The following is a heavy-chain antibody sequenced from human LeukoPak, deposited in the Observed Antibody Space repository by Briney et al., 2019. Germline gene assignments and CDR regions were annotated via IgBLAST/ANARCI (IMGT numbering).Heavy chain of an antibody. V-gene: IGHV3-7*01. Sequence: GGSLRLSCAASGFTFSRYWMSWVRQAPGKGLEWVANIKQDGSEKYYVDSVKGRFTISRDNAKNSLYLQMNSLRAEDTAVYYCARAQIFGVVMEYWGQGTLVTVSS. CDR3: ARAQIFGVVMEY. CDR2: IKQDGSEK. D-gene: IGHD3-3*01. CDR1: GFTFSRYW. J-gene: IGHJ4*02.